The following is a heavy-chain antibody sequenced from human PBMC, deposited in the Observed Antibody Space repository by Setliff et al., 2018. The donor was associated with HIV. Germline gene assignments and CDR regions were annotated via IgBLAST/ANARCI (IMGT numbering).Heavy chain of an antibody. CDR3: AGARDDDILTGYYPHYFDY. Sequence: SETLSLTCTVSGGSIRSHYWSWIRQSPGKGLEWIGYTYYSGSTNYNPSLKSRVTLSVDTSKNQFSLKLSSVTAADTAVYYCAGARDDDILTGYYPHYFDYWGQGTLVTVSS. J-gene: IGHJ4*02. CDR1: GGSIRSHY. D-gene: IGHD3-9*01. V-gene: IGHV4-59*11. CDR2: TYYSGST.